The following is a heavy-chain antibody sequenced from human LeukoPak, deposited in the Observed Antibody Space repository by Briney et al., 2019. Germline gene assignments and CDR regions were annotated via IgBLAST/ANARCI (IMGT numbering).Heavy chain of an antibody. CDR1: GGSFSGYY. J-gene: IGHJ6*03. Sequence: PSGTLSLTCAVYGGSFSGYYWSWIRQPPGKGLEWIGEINHSGSTNYNPSLKSRVTISVDTSKNQFSLKLSSVTAADTAVYYCARGRYYYMDVWGKGTTVTVSS. CDR2: INHSGST. V-gene: IGHV4-34*01. CDR3: ARGRYYYMDV.